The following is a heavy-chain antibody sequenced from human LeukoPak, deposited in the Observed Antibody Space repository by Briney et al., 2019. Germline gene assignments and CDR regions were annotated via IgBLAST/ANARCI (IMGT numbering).Heavy chain of an antibody. V-gene: IGHV1-69*05. CDR3: ARARYYYDSSGYTNWFDP. J-gene: IGHJ5*02. CDR1: GGTFSSYA. Sequence: ASAKVSCKASGGTFSSYAISWVRQAPGQGLEWMGGIIPIFGTANYAQKFQGRVTITTDESTSTAYMELSSLRSEDTAVYYCARARYYYDSSGYTNWFDPWGQGTLVAVSS. D-gene: IGHD3-22*01. CDR2: IIPIFGTA.